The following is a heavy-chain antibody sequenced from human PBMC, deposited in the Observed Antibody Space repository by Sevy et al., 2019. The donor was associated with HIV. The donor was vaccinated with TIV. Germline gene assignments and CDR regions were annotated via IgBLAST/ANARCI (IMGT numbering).Heavy chain of an antibody. CDR2: IGARGET. V-gene: IGHV4-61*02. J-gene: IGHJ4*02. CDR3: AREIVQSGTHDYGDYFDY. CDR1: GDSSGSGYYY. D-gene: IGHD4-17*01. Sequence: SETLSLTCTVSGDSSGSGYYYWGWIRQPAGKGLEWIGRIGARGETHYNPSLKSRVTISLDTSKNQISLRRTSVTDADASMYYCAREIVQSGTHDYGDYFDYWGQGTLVTVSS.